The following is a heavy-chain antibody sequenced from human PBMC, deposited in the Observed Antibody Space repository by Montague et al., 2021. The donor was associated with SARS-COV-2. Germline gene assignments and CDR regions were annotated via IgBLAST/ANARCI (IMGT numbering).Heavy chain of an antibody. V-gene: IGHV4-39*01. D-gene: IGHD3-22*01. J-gene: IGHJ4*02. CDR3: ARQVGTMIVVVIIKLRYYFDY. Sequence: SETLSLTCTVSGGSISSSSYYWGWIRQPPGKGLEWIGSIYYSGSTYYNPSRKSRVTISVDTSKNQFSLKLSSVTAADTAVYYCARQVGTMIVVVIIKLRYYFDYWGQGTLVTVSS. CDR1: GGSISSSSYY. CDR2: IYYSGST.